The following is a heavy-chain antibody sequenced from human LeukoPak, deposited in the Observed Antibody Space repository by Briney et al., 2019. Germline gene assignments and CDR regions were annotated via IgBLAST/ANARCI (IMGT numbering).Heavy chain of an antibody. V-gene: IGHV3-9*01. Sequence: GGSLRLSCAASGFTFDDYAMHWVRQAPGKGLEWVSGISWNSGSIGYADSVKGRFTISRDNAKNSLYLQMNSLRAEDTALYYCAKVCTAYYYYYGMDVWGQGTTVTVSS. CDR3: AKVCTAYYYYYGMDV. CDR2: ISWNSGSI. D-gene: IGHD5-18*01. J-gene: IGHJ6*02. CDR1: GFTFDDYA.